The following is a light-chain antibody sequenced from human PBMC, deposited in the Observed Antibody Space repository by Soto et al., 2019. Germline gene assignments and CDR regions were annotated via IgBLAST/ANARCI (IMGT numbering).Light chain of an antibody. CDR3: QQRNVWPPIT. CDR1: QSIHTS. J-gene: IGKJ5*01. Sequence: PGERATLSCRASQSIHTSLAWYQQKSGXXXXLXXXDSTLRANGVPDRFGGSRSGTEFTLTINSLEPEDFAVYYCQQRNVWPPITFGQGKRLEIK. CDR2: DST. V-gene: IGKV3-11*01.